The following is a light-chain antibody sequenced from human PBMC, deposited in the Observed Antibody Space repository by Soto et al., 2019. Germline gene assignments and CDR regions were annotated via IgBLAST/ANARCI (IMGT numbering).Light chain of an antibody. V-gene: IGKV3D-15*01. CDR3: HQYVRWPLT. Sequence: EVLMPQSPATLSVSLGERINLSCRASQSISRNSAWYQQKPGQAPRLLIYGASTRATDIPARFSGSGSGTDFSFTISGLQSEDFAVYDCHQYVRWPLTFGPGTKVDIK. CDR1: QSISRN. J-gene: IGKJ3*01. CDR2: GAS.